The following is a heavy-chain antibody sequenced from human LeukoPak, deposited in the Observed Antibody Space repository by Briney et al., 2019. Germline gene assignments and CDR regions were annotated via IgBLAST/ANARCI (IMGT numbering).Heavy chain of an antibody. Sequence: GGSLRLSCAASGFTFSSYAMSWVRQAPGKGLEWLSGVSGTCYITYYADSVKGRFTISRDHPKRTLYLQMNSLRVEDRAVYYCAKGRRVTTRYNWCDPWGQETRVTVSS. CDR3: AKGRRVTTRYNWCDP. CDR2: VSGTCYIT. D-gene: IGHD4-17*01. CDR1: GFTFSSYA. V-gene: IGHV3-23*01. J-gene: IGHJ5*02.